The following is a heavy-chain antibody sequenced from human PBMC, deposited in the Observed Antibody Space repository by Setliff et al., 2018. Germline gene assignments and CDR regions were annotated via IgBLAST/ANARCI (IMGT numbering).Heavy chain of an antibody. CDR2: IFYRGTT. CDR3: ARQRVVVGAPSWFDP. D-gene: IGHD2-15*01. CDR1: GYSISSDYY. J-gene: IGHJ5*02. Sequence: KTSETLSLTCDVSGYSISSDYYWGWIRQPPGRGLEWPGTIFYRGTTYYNLSLKSPVTISLDASNNQFSLTLTSVTAADTAIYYCARQRVVVGAPSWFDPWGQGTLVTVSS. V-gene: IGHV4-38-2*01.